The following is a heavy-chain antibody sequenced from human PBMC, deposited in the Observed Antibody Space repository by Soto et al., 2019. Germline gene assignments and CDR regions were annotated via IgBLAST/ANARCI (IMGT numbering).Heavy chain of an antibody. D-gene: IGHD1-1*01. CDR1: GASISGFY. CDR2: IYATGTT. CDR3: VRDGTKTLRDWFDP. J-gene: IGHJ5*02. V-gene: IGHV4-4*07. Sequence: SETLSLTCTVSGASISGFYWSWIRKSAGKGLEWIGRIYATGTTDYNPSLKSRVTMSVDTSKKQFSLKLRSVTAADTAVYYCVRDGTKTLRDWFDPWGQGISVTVSS.